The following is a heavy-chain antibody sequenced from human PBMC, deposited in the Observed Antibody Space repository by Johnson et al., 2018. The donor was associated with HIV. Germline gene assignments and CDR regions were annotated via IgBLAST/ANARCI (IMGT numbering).Heavy chain of an antibody. CDR3: ARSPTGTSARGAFDI. D-gene: IGHD1-1*01. J-gene: IGHJ3*02. CDR2: ISGSGGST. Sequence: QLVESGGGVVQPGRSLRLSCAASGFTFSSYAMSWVRQAPGKGLEWVSAISGSGGSTYYADSVKGRFTISRDNSKNTLYLQMNSLRAEDMAVYYCARSPTGTSARGAFDIWGQGTMVTVSS. CDR1: GFTFSSYA. V-gene: IGHV3-23*04.